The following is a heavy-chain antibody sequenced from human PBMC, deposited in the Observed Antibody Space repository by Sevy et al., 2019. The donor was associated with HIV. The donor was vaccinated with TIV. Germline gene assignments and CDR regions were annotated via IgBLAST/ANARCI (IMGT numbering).Heavy chain of an antibody. Sequence: GGSLRLSCAVSEFAFSDYVMIWVRRAPGKGLEWVSKLTGRSYSIYYADAVKGRFTISRDNAKNSLYLEMNNLRDEDTATYSCARERLGYYDMDVWGQGTTVTVSS. D-gene: IGHD1-26*01. CDR2: LTGRSYSI. CDR3: ARERLGYYDMDV. V-gene: IGHV3-48*02. CDR1: EFAFSDYV. J-gene: IGHJ6*02.